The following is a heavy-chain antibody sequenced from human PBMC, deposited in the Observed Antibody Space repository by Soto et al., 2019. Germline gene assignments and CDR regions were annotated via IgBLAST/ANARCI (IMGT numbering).Heavy chain of an antibody. V-gene: IGHV4-4*07. Sequence: PSETLSLTCTVSGASISGFYWSWIRKSAGKGLEWIGRIYATGTTDYNPFLKSRVMMSVDTSKKQFSPKLKSVTAADTAVYYCVRDGTKTLRDWFDPGGQG. J-gene: IGHJ5*02. CDR1: GASISGFY. CDR2: IYATGTT. CDR3: VRDGTKTLRDWFDP. D-gene: IGHD1-1*01.